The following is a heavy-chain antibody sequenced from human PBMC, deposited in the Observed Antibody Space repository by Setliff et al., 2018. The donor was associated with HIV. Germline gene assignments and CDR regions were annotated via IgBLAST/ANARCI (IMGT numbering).Heavy chain of an antibody. Sequence: KTSETLSLTCAVYGGSFNDYYWTWIRQPPGKGLEWIGEIDHSGSTKYRASLKSRVTISIDTSKNQISLKLSSVTAADTAVYYCARGLNYYGSGSYLPLGYWGQGTLVTVSS. CDR2: IDHSGST. CDR1: GGSFNDYY. D-gene: IGHD3-10*01. CDR3: ARGLNYYGSGSYLPLGY. V-gene: IGHV4-34*01. J-gene: IGHJ4*02.